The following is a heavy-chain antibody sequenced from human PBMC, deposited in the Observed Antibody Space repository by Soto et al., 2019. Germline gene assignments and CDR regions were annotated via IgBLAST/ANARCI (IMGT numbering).Heavy chain of an antibody. CDR2: ISSSSSHI. CDR3: VRERGLSSYYGMDV. J-gene: IGHJ6*02. CDR1: GFTLTSYS. V-gene: IGHV3-21*01. Sequence: GGSLRLSCAASGFTLTSYSMNWVRQAPGKGLEWVSSISSSSSHIYYADSVKGRFTIPRDNARNALYLEMNSLRAEDTAVYYCVRERGLSSYYGMDVWGQGTTVTVSS. D-gene: IGHD3-10*01.